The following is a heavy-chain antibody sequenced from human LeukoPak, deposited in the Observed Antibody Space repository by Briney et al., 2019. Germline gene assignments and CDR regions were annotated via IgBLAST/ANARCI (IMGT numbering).Heavy chain of an antibody. D-gene: IGHD3-10*01. CDR1: GYSFTSYW. J-gene: IGHJ6*02. CDR2: IYPGDSDT. V-gene: IGHV5-51*01. Sequence: PGESLKISCKGSGYSFTSYWIGWVRQMPGKGLEWMGIIYPGDSDTRYSPSFQGQVTISAGKSISTAYLQWSSLKASDTAMYYCARDDYYGSGRNYYYYYGMDVWGQGTTVTVSS. CDR3: ARDDYYGSGRNYYYYYGMDV.